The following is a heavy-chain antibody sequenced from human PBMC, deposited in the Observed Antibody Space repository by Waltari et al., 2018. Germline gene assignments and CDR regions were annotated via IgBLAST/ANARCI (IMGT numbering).Heavy chain of an antibody. J-gene: IGHJ4*02. V-gene: IGHV3-7*01. CDR2: IKQDGSEK. D-gene: IGHD3-22*01. CDR1: GFTFSSYW. CDR3: ARPLFTYYDSSGYGY. Sequence: EVQLVESGGGLVQPGGSLRLSCAASGFTFSSYWMSWVRQAPGKGLEWVANIKQDGSEKYYVDSVKGRFTISRDNAKNSLYLQMNSLRAEDTAVYYCARPLFTYYDSSGYGYWGQGTLVTVSS.